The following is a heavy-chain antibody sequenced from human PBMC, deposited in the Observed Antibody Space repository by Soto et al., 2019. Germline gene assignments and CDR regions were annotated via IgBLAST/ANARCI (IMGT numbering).Heavy chain of an antibody. CDR1: GGSISSYY. D-gene: IGHD2-15*01. V-gene: IGHV4-59*01. Sequence: SSETLSLTCTVSGGSISSYYWSWIRQPPGKGLEWIGYIYYSGSTNYNPSLKSRVTISVDTSKNQFSLKLSSVTAADTAVYYCARDLGSAGIDYWGQGTLVTVSS. J-gene: IGHJ4*02. CDR2: IYYSGST. CDR3: ARDLGSAGIDY.